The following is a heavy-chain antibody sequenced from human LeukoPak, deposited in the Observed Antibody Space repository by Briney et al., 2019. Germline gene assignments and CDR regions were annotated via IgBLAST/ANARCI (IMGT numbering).Heavy chain of an antibody. CDR2: IRSKAYGGTT. V-gene: IGHV3-49*04. CDR3: TRDRDIVVVNDY. J-gene: IGHJ4*02. D-gene: IGHD2-2*01. Sequence: GGSLRLSCTASGFTFGDYAMSWVRQAPGKGLEWVGFIRSKAYGGTTEYAASVKGRFTISRDDSKSIAYLQMYSLKTEDTAVYYCTRDRDIVVVNDYWGQGTLVTVSS. CDR1: GFTFGDYA.